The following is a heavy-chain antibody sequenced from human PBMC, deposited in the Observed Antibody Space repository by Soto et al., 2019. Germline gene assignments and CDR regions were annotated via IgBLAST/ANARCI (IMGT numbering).Heavy chain of an antibody. CDR3: AREFFGAGNWFDP. D-gene: IGHD3-3*01. Sequence: QVQLQESGPGLVKPSETLSLTCTVSGGSISSYYWSWIRQPPGKGLEWIGYIYYSGRTNYNPSLKSRVTISVDTSKNQFSLKLSSVTAADTAVYYCAREFFGAGNWFDPWGQGTLVTVSS. CDR2: IYYSGRT. J-gene: IGHJ5*02. CDR1: GGSISSYY. V-gene: IGHV4-59*01.